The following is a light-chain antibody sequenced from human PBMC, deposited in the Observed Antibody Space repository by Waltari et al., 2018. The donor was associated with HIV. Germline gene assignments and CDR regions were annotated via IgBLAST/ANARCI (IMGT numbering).Light chain of an antibody. CDR2: EDN. CDR1: SGTIASNS. Sequence: NFMLAQPHSVSESPGKTVTISCTRSSGTIASNSVQWYQQRPGISPTAVIYEDNQRPSGVPDRFSGSIDSSSNSASLTISGLKTEDEADYYCQSYDDSNVVFGGGTKLTVL. V-gene: IGLV6-57*01. CDR3: QSYDDSNVV. J-gene: IGLJ2*01.